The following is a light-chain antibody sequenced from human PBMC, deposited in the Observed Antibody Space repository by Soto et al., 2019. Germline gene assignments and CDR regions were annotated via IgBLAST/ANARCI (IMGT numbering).Light chain of an antibody. CDR3: QQYNNGWT. CDR1: QSVSSN. J-gene: IGKJ1*01. Sequence: EIVMTQSPATLSVSPGERATLSCRASQSVSSNLAWYQQKPGQAPRLLIYGASTRATGIPARFSGSGSGTGFTLTISSLQSEDFAVYYCQQYNNGWTFGQGTKVEIK. CDR2: GAS. V-gene: IGKV3-15*01.